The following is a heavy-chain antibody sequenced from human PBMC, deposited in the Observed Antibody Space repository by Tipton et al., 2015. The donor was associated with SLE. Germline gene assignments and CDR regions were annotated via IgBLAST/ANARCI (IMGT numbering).Heavy chain of an antibody. CDR2: IYYSGST. CDR1: GGSISSYY. V-gene: IGHV4-59*08. Sequence: LRLSCTVSGGSISSYYWSWIRQPPGKGLEWIGYIYYSGSTNYNPSLKSRVTISVDTSKNQFSLKLTSVTAADTAVYYCARQDSGNYYPFDYWGQGTLVTVSS. D-gene: IGHD1-26*01. J-gene: IGHJ4*02. CDR3: ARQDSGNYYPFDY.